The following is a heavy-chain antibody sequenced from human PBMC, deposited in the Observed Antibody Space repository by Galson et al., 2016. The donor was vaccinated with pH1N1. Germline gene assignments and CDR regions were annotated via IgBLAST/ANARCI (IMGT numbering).Heavy chain of an antibody. J-gene: IGHJ6*02. D-gene: IGHD2/OR15-2a*01. CDR2: IFSSGST. CDR1: GGAISSYY. V-gene: IGHV4-4*07. CDR3: ARDNIVLGEGWTYGMDV. Sequence: ETLSLTCTVSGGAISSYYWSWIRQPAGKGLEWIGRIFSSGSTTYNPSLKSRVTMSVDTSKNQFSLKLNSVTAADTAVYYCARDNIVLGEGWTYGMDVWGQGTTVTVSS.